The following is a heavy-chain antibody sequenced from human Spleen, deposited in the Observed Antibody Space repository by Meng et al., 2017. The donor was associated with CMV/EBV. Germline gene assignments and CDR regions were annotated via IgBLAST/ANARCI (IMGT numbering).Heavy chain of an antibody. CDR1: AFSFSSYG. Sequence: GGSLRLSCSASAFSFSSYGMHWVRQAPGKGLEWVAFIRFDGSNKYYADSVKGRFTISRDNSKNSVYLHMNSLRGGDTAVYYCAGLLTTSFDYWGQGTLVTVSS. D-gene: IGHD4-17*01. CDR2: IRFDGSNK. J-gene: IGHJ4*02. V-gene: IGHV3-30*02. CDR3: AGLLTTSFDY.